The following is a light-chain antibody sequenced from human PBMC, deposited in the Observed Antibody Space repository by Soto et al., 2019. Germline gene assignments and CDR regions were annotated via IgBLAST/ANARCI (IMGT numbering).Light chain of an antibody. V-gene: IGLV1-44*01. Sequence: QSALTQPPSASVTPGQRVTISCSGSSSNIGSNAVNWYQQLPGTAPRLLIYSNNQRPSGVPDRFSGSKSGTSASLAISGLQSEDEADYYCAAWDDSLNGYVFGTGTKVTV. CDR2: SNN. CDR3: AAWDDSLNGYV. CDR1: SSNIGSNA. J-gene: IGLJ1*01.